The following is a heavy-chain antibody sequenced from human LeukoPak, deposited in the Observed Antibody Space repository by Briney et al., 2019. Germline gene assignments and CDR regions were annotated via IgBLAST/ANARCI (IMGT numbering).Heavy chain of an antibody. CDR3: ARHMGWISTYYFDY. CDR1: GGSFSGYY. D-gene: IGHD2-2*03. Sequence: ASETLSLTCAVYGGSFSGYYWSWIRQPPGKGLEWIGEINHSGSTNYNPSLKSRVTISVDTSKNQFSLKLSSVTAADTAVYYCARHMGWISTYYFDYWGQGTLVTVSS. CDR2: INHSGST. J-gene: IGHJ4*02. V-gene: IGHV4-34*01.